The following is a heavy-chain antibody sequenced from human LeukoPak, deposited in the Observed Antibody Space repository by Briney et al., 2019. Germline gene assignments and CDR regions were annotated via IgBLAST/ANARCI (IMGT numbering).Heavy chain of an antibody. D-gene: IGHD6-19*01. CDR2: IYYSGST. V-gene: IGHV4-61*01. CDR3: ATIDSGY. J-gene: IGHJ4*02. CDR1: GGSVSSGSYC. Sequence: SETLSLTCTVSGGSVSSGSYCWSWIRQPPGKGLEWIGYIYYSGSTNYNPSLKSRVTISVDTSKNQFSLKLSSVTAADTAVYYCATIDSGYWGQGTLVTVSS.